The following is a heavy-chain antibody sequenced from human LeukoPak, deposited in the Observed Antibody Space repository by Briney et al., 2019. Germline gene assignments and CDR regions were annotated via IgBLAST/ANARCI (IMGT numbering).Heavy chain of an antibody. Sequence: GGSLRLSCAASGFTFDDYAMHWVRQAPGKGLEWVSGISWNSGSIGYADSVKGRFVISRDNAKNSLFLQMNSLRAEDTALYYCAKDIRWEPLQDAFDIWGQGTMVTVSS. V-gene: IGHV3-9*01. CDR1: GFTFDDYA. CDR2: ISWNSGSI. CDR3: AKDIRWEPLQDAFDI. D-gene: IGHD1-26*01. J-gene: IGHJ3*02.